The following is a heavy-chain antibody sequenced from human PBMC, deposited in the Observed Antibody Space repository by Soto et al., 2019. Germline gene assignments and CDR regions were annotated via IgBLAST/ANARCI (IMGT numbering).Heavy chain of an antibody. J-gene: IGHJ4*02. Sequence: GGSLRLSCAASGFTFNTYGMHWVRQAPGKGLEWVALISYDGSRKYYADSAKGRFTVSRDNSKNTLHLQMSSLRVDDTAVYYCARGLYCSSTGCLAPADYWGQGTQVTVSS. V-gene: IGHV3-30*03. CDR1: GFTFNTYG. CDR3: ARGLYCSSTGCLAPADY. CDR2: ISYDGSRK. D-gene: IGHD2-2*01.